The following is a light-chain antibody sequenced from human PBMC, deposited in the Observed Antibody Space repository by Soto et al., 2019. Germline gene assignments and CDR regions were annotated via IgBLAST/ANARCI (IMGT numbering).Light chain of an antibody. CDR2: GAS. CDR3: QQYANWPPNT. Sequence: EIVMTQSPATLSVSPGERATLSCRASRGISSNLAWYQQKPGQAPRLLIYGASSRATGIPDRFSGSGSGTDFTLTISRLEPEDFAVYYCQQYANWPPNTFGQGTRLEIK. V-gene: IGKV3D-15*01. CDR1: RGISSN. J-gene: IGKJ5*01.